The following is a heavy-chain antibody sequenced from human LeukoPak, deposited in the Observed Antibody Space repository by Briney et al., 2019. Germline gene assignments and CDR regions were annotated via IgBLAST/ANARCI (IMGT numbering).Heavy chain of an antibody. D-gene: IGHD2-2*02. CDR3: ARAGCSSTSCYTVFDY. V-gene: IGHV4-59*11. Sequence: SETLSLTCTVSGGSISSRYWSWIRQPPGKGLEWIGYIYYSGSTNYNPSLKSRVTISVDTSKNQFSLKLSSVTAADTAVYYCARAGCSSTSCYTVFDYWGQGTLVTVSS. CDR1: GGSISSRY. J-gene: IGHJ4*02. CDR2: IYYSGST.